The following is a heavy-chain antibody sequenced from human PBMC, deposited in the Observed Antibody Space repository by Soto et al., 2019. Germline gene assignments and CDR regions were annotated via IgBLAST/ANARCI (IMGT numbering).Heavy chain of an antibody. CDR2: ISASGGST. J-gene: IGHJ4*02. D-gene: IGHD3-16*01. V-gene: IGHV3-23*01. Sequence: GGSLRLSCAASGFTFSSYAMSWVRQAPGKGLEWVSAISASGGSTFYADSVKGRFTISRDNSKNTLYLQMNSLRAEDTAVYYCAKDLRRSFGGVNGGFDCWGQGTLVTVSS. CDR1: GFTFSSYA. CDR3: AKDLRRSFGGVNGGFDC.